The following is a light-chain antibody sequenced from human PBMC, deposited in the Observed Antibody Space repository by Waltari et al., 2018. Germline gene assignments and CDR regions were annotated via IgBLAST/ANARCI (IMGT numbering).Light chain of an antibody. J-gene: IGLJ2*01. CDR2: NNF. CDR1: NSNTGRNT. Sequence: QSVFTQPPSASGSPRQSVTISRSGSNSNTGRNTVNWYQQFPGAAPPLLVYNNFQRPSGVPDRFSASKSGTSASLAILGVRPEDEADYYCATWDDRLNGPVFGGGTKLTVL. CDR3: ATWDDRLNGPV. V-gene: IGLV1-44*01.